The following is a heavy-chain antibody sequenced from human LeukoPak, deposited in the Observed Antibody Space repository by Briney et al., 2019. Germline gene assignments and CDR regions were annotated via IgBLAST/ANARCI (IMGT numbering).Heavy chain of an antibody. CDR2: ISGSGGST. Sequence: GGSLRLSCAASGFTFSSYAMSWVRQAPGKGLEWVSAISGSGGSTYYADSVKGRFTISGDNSKNTLYLQMNSLRAEDTAVYYCAKSLSDDPLADAFDIWGQGTMVTVSS. CDR1: GFTFSSYA. J-gene: IGHJ3*02. CDR3: AKSLSDDPLADAFDI. V-gene: IGHV3-23*01.